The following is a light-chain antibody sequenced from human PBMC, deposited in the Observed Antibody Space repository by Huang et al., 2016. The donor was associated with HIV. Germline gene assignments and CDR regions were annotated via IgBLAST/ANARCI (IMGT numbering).Light chain of an antibody. V-gene: IGKV1-5*03. CDR1: QTINDW. Sequence: DIQMTQSPSTLSASVGDRVAITCRAGQTINDWLAWYQQKPGKAPKLLIYKASNLESGFPSRFSGTGSGTEFTLTISHLQADDFATYYCQQYDTFPLTFGGGTTVDLK. J-gene: IGKJ4*01. CDR2: KAS. CDR3: QQYDTFPLT.